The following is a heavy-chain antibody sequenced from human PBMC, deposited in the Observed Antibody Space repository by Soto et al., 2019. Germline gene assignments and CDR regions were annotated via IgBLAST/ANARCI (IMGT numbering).Heavy chain of an antibody. CDR3: VQDRAAAGSNGLAV. CDR2: ISHDGRNK. CDR1: GFTLSKSG. Sequence: QVQLGESGGGVVQPGRSLRVSCAASGFTLSKSGMHWVRQAPGKGLQWVASISHDGRNKFYEDSLKVRITISGDYLHNQMYLQMTSLRGEDKAVYYCVQDRAAAGSNGLAVWGQGTTVTVSS. J-gene: IGHJ6*01. V-gene: IGHV3-30*18. D-gene: IGHD6-13*01.